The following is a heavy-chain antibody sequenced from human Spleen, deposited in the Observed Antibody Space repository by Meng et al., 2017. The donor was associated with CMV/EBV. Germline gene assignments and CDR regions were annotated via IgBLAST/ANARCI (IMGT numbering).Heavy chain of an antibody. CDR2: INHSGST. CDR1: SFSGYY. CDR3: ARGLPITIFGVVIRRWFDP. Sequence: SFSGYYWSWIRQPPGKGLEWIGEINHSGSTNYNPSLKSRVTISVDTSKNQFSLKLSSVTAADTAVYYCARGLPITIFGVVIRRWFDPWGQGTLVTVSS. D-gene: IGHD3-3*01. V-gene: IGHV4-34*01. J-gene: IGHJ5*02.